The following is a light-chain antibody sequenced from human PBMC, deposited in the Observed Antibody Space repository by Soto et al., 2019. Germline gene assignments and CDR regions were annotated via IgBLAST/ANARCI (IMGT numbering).Light chain of an antibody. CDR1: QSISSW. Sequence: DIQMTQSPSTQSASVGDRVTITCRASQSISSWLAWYQQKPGKAPKLLIYDASSLESGVPSRFSGSGSGTEFTLTISSLQPDDFATYYCQQYNSYSETFGQGTKV. V-gene: IGKV1-5*01. CDR3: QQYNSYSET. CDR2: DAS. J-gene: IGKJ1*01.